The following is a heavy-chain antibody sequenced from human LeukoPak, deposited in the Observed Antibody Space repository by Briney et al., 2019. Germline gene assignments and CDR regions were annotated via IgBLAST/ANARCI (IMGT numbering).Heavy chain of an antibody. CDR1: GFTFSSYA. D-gene: IGHD3-22*01. V-gene: IGHV3-30-3*01. Sequence: GRSLRLSCAAFGFTFSSYAMHWVRQGPGKGLEWVAVISYDGSNKYYADSVKGRFTISRDNSKNTLYLQMNSLRAEDTPVYYCARDPAMIVPDYWGQGTLVTVSS. J-gene: IGHJ4*02. CDR3: ARDPAMIVPDY. CDR2: ISYDGSNK.